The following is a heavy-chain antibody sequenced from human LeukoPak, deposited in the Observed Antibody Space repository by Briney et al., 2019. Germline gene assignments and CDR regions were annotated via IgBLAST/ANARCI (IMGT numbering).Heavy chain of an antibody. D-gene: IGHD3-22*01. CDR3: ARASWDSSGYYYVPLYYFDY. CDR1: GGSISSGDYY. CDR2: IYYSGST. Sequence: TSETLSLTCTVSGGSISSGDYYWSWIRQPPGKGLEWIGYIYYSGSTYYNPSLKSRVTISVDTSKNQFSLKLSSVTAADTAVYYCARASWDSSGYYYVPLYYFDYWGQGTLVTVSS. V-gene: IGHV4-30-4*01. J-gene: IGHJ4*02.